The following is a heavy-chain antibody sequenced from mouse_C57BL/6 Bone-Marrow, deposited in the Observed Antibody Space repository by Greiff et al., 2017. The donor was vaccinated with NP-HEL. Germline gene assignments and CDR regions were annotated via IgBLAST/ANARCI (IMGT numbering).Heavy chain of an antibody. D-gene: IGHD2-2*01. CDR1: GYTFTSYW. CDR2: INPSSGYT. V-gene: IGHV1-7*01. CDR3: ARGRLRRGDYFDY. J-gene: IGHJ2*01. Sequence: VMLVESGAELAKPGASVKLSCKASGYTFTSYWMHWVKQRPGQGLEWIGYINPSSGYTKYNQKFKDKATLTADKSSSTAYMQLSSLTYEDSAVYYCARGRLRRGDYFDYWGQGTTLTVSS.